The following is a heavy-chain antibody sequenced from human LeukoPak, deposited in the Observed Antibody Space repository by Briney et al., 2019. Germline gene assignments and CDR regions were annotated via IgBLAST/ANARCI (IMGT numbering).Heavy chain of an antibody. CDR3: AKSGGFFDT. CDR2: ISGSGGDT. CDR1: GLTFSNYA. V-gene: IGHV3-23*01. Sequence: GGSLRLSCAASGLTFSNYAMTWVRQAPGKGLEWVSTISGSGGDTYYADSVKGRFTISRDNSKNTLFLQMDSLRAEDTAVYYCAKSGGFFDTWGQGTLVTVSS. D-gene: IGHD1-26*01. J-gene: IGHJ5*02.